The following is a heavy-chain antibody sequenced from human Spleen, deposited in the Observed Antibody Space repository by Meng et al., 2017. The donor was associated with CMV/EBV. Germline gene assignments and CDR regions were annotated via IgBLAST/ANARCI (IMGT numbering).Heavy chain of an antibody. CDR3: AKVKWVAAHLNYYYGMDV. CDR1: GGSISSSSYY. J-gene: IGHJ6*02. V-gene: IGHV4-39*07. D-gene: IGHD1-26*01. Sequence: SETLSLTCTVSGGSISSSSYYWGWVRQPPGKGLEWIGNIYYSGSTYYSPSLRSRVTISVDTSRNQFSLKLSSVTAADTAIYYCAKVKWVAAHLNYYYGMDVWAQGTAVTVSS. CDR2: IYYSGST.